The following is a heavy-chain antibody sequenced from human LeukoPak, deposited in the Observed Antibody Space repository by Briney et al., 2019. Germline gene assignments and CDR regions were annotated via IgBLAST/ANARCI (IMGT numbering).Heavy chain of an antibody. V-gene: IGHV1-24*01. Sequence: ASVKVSCKVSGYTLTELSMRWVRQAPGKGLEWMGGFDPEDGETIYAQKFQGRVTMTEDTSTDTAYMELSSLRSEDTAVYYCATDGLSGRPVFQHWGQGTLVTVSS. CDR2: FDPEDGET. D-gene: IGHD2-15*01. J-gene: IGHJ1*01. CDR1: GYTLTELS. CDR3: ATDGLSGRPVFQH.